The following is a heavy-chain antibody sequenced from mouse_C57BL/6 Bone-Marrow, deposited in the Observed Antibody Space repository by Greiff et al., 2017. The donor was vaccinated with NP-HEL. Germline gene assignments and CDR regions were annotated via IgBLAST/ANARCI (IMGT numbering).Heavy chain of an antibody. CDR1: GYTFTSYW. Sequence: VQLQQSGAELVKPVSSVTLSCQASGYTFTSYWMQWVKQRPGQGLEWIGEIDPSDSYTNYNQKFKGKATLTVDTSSSTAYMQLSSLTSEDSAVYYCALYYDYDESFAYWGQGTLVTVSA. CDR3: ALYYDYDESFAY. D-gene: IGHD2-4*01. V-gene: IGHV1-50*01. J-gene: IGHJ3*01. CDR2: IDPSDSYT.